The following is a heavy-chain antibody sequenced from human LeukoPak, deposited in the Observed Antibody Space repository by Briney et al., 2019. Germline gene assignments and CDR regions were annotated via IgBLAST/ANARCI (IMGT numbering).Heavy chain of an antibody. J-gene: IGHJ5*02. CDR3: ARLTVTEYNWFDP. Sequence: SETLSLTCTVSGGSISSGGYHWSWIRQHPGKGLEWIGYIYYSGSTYYNPSLKSRVTISVDTSKNQFSLKLSSVTAADTAVYYCARLTVTEYNWFDPWGQGTLVTVSS. D-gene: IGHD4-17*01. V-gene: IGHV4-31*03. CDR1: GGSISSGGYH. CDR2: IYYSGST.